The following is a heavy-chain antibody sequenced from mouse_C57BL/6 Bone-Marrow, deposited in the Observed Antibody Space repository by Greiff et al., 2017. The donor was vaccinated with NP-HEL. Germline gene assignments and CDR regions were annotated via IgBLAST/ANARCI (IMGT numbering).Heavy chain of an antibody. Sequence: QVQLQQPGAELVRPGPSVKLSCKASGYTFTSYWMHWVKQRPGQGLEWIGVIDPSDSYTNYNQKFKGKATLTVDTSSSTAYMQLSSLTSEDSAVYYCARSNYGSSSLDYWGQGTTLTVSS. CDR3: ARSNYGSSSLDY. CDR2: IDPSDSYT. D-gene: IGHD1-1*01. CDR1: GYTFTSYW. V-gene: IGHV1-59*01. J-gene: IGHJ2*01.